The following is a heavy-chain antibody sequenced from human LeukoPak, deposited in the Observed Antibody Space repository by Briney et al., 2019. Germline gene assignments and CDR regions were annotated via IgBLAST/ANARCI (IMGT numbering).Heavy chain of an antibody. D-gene: IGHD5-18*01. V-gene: IGHV3-23*01. CDR1: GFNFDDYA. CDR3: AKDGIQLWFNWFDP. Sequence: GGSLRLSCAASGFNFDDYAMHWVRQAPGKGLEWVSFISGSGGSTYYADSVKGRFTISRDNSKNTLYLQMNSLRAEDTAVYYCAKDGIQLWFNWFDPWGQGTLVTVSS. J-gene: IGHJ5*02. CDR2: ISGSGGST.